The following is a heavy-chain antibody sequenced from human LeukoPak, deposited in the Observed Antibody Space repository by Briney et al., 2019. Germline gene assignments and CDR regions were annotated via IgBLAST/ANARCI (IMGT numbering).Heavy chain of an antibody. Sequence: GGSLRLSCAASGFTFSSYSMTWVRQAPGKELEWVSSISSSSYIYYADSVKGRSTISRDNAKNSLYLQMNSLRAEDTAVYYCAREAHVYSDVGWGQGTLVTVSS. D-gene: IGHD5-18*01. V-gene: IGHV3-21*01. CDR3: AREAHVYSDVG. CDR2: ISSSSYI. CDR1: GFTFSSYS. J-gene: IGHJ4*02.